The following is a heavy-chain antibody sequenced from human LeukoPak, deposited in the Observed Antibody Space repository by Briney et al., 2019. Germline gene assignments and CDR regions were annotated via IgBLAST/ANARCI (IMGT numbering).Heavy chain of an antibody. D-gene: IGHD4-17*01. Sequence: KPSETLSLTCAVSGYSISSGYYWVWIRQPPGKGLEWIGSIYHSGSTYYNPSLKSRVSVSVDTSKNQFSLKLTSVTAADTAVYYCARDPTVTTRPYWYFDLWGRGTLVTVSS. CDR1: GYSISSGYY. CDR2: IYHSGST. J-gene: IGHJ2*01. CDR3: ARDPTVTTRPYWYFDL. V-gene: IGHV4-38-2*02.